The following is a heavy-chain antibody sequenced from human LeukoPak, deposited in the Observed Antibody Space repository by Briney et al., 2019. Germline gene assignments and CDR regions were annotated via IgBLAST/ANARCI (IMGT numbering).Heavy chain of an antibody. J-gene: IGHJ6*02. CDR1: GGSFSGYY. D-gene: IGHD2-2*01. CDR3: VSRPPDIVVVPAAKYGMDV. V-gene: IGHV4-34*01. CDR2: INHSGST. Sequence: PSETLSLTCAVYGGSFSGYYWSWIRQPPGKGLEYIGEINHSGSTNYNPSLKSRVTISVDTSKNQFSLKLSSVTAADTAVYYCVSRPPDIVVVPAAKYGMDVWGQGTTVTVSS.